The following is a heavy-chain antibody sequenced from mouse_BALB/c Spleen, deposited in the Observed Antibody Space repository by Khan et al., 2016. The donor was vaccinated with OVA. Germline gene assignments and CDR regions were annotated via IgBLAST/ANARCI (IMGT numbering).Heavy chain of an antibody. CDR3: ARGDYGNYWFAY. CDR1: GFNIKDYY. J-gene: IGHJ3*01. Sequence: VRLQQSGAELVRPGALVKLSCKASGFNIKDYYILWVKQRPEQGLEWIGWIAPENGNTIYDPTFQAKASITADTSSNTAYLQLSSLTSEDTAVYYGARGDYGNYWFAYWGQGTLVTVSA. D-gene: IGHD2-1*01. V-gene: IGHV14-1*02. CDR2: IAPENGNT.